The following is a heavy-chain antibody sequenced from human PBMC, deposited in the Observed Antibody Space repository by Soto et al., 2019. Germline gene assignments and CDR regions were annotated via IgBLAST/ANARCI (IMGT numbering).Heavy chain of an antibody. J-gene: IGHJ3*02. D-gene: IGHD6-19*01. CDR1: GYPVTAYY. V-gene: IGHV1-2*04. CDR3: ARGGGVGVAGSAAFDM. CDR2: INPATGAA. Sequence: QLHLVQSGAVVKKPGASVTVSCSASGYPVTAYYMHWVRQAPGRGLEWMGGINPATGAAKYTQTFQGWVNMTRATSTSTFFMELSGLTSEDTAVFYCARGGGVGVAGSAAFDMWGQGTLVTVSS.